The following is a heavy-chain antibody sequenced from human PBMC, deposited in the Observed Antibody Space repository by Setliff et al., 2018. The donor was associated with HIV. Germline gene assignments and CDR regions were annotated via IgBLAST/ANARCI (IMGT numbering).Heavy chain of an antibody. CDR2: ISNDGSNQ. D-gene: IGHD3-22*01. CDR3: AKLSHSHDSNGFTVDY. Sequence: PGGSLRLSCAASGFTFTNYWMAWIRQAPGRGLEWAAIISNDGSNQYYADSVKGRFTISRDNSKNTLYLQMKSLRAEDTAVYYCAKLSHSHDSNGFTVDYWGRGTLVTVSS. CDR1: GFTFTNYW. J-gene: IGHJ4*02. V-gene: IGHV3-30*02.